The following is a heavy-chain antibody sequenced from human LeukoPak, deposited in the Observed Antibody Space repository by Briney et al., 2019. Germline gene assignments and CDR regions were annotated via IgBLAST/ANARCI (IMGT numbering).Heavy chain of an antibody. J-gene: IGHJ4*02. CDR1: GGSISSGSYY. Sequence: SSETLSLTCTVSGGSISSGSYYWSWIRQPAWKGLEWIGRIYTSGSTNYNPSLKSRVTISVDTSKNQSSLKLSSVTAADTAVYYCARDPDYWGQGTLVTVSS. CDR3: ARDPDY. CDR2: IYTSGST. V-gene: IGHV4-61*02.